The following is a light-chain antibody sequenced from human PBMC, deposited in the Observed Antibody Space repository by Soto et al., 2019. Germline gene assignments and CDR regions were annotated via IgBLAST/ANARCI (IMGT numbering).Light chain of an antibody. CDR2: AAS. V-gene: IGKV1-27*01. CDR1: QGISND. J-gene: IGKJ5*01. Sequence: DIQVHQSPSTLSAYVRDRVTIACQASQGISNDLAWYQQKAGKVPKLLIYAASTLQSGVPSRFSGSGSWTDFTFTIISLQAEDIATYCCQQYGNLLITFGQGTRLEIK. CDR3: QQYGNLLIT.